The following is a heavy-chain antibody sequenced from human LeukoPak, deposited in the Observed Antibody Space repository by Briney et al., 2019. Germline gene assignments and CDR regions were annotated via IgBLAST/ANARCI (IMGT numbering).Heavy chain of an antibody. J-gene: IGHJ3*02. D-gene: IGHD6-6*01. V-gene: IGHV3-11*04. CDR2: ISSSGSTI. CDR3: ARGLFYSSSDAFDI. Sequence: GGSLRLSCAASGFTFSDYYMSWIRQAPGKGLEWVSDISSSGSTIYYADSVKGRFTISRDNAKNSLYLQMNSLRAEDTAAYYCARGLFYSSSDAFDIRGQGTMVTVSS. CDR1: GFTFSDYY.